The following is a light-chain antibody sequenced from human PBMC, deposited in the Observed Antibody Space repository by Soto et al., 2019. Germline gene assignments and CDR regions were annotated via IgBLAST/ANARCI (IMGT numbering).Light chain of an antibody. CDR3: SSYAGSSNV. CDR2: NDY. V-gene: IGLV1-44*01. CDR1: SSNIEENS. Sequence: QSVLTQPPSASGTPGQRVTISCSGSSSNIEENSVTWYQWLPGAAPRLLIYNDYQRPSGVPDRFSGSKSGNTASLTVSGLQAEDEADYYCSSYAGSSNVFGTGTKLTVL. J-gene: IGLJ1*01.